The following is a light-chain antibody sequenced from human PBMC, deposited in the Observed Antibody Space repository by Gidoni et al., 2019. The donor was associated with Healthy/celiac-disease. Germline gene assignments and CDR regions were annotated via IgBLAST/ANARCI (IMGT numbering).Light chain of an antibody. CDR1: QSVSSSY. V-gene: IGKV3-20*01. CDR3: QQYGSSPWT. CDR2: GAS. J-gene: IGKJ1*01. Sequence: EIVFTQSPGTLSLSPGERATLSCRASQSVSSSYLAWYQQKPGQAPRLLNYGASSRATGIPDRFSGSGSGTDFTLTISRLEPEDVAVYYCQQYGSSPWTFGQGTKVEIK.